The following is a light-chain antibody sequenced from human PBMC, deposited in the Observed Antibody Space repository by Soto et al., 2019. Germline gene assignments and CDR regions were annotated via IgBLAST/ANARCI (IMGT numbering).Light chain of an antibody. CDR3: SSYTSINTR. J-gene: IGLJ2*01. V-gene: IGLV2-14*01. CDR1: SSDDGGYSY. Sequence: QSALTQPASVSASPGQSITISCTGTSSDDGGYSYVSWYQQHPGKAPKLMIYDVSHRPSGISNRFSGSKSGNTASLTISGLQAEDEADYYCSSYTSINTRFGGETKLTVL. CDR2: DVS.